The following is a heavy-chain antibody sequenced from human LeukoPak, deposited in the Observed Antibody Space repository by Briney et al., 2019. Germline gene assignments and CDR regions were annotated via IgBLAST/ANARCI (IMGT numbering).Heavy chain of an antibody. CDR2: IYYSGST. CDR3: ARGPSIQLWSDPYYYYGMDV. CDR1: GGSISSYY. D-gene: IGHD5-18*01. V-gene: IGHV4-59*12. J-gene: IGHJ6*02. Sequence: SETLSLTCTVSGGSISSYYWSWIRQPPGKGLEWIGYIYYSGSTNYNPSLKSRVTISVDTSKNQFSLKLSSLTAADTAVYYCARGPSIQLWSDPYYYYGMDVWGQGTTVTVSS.